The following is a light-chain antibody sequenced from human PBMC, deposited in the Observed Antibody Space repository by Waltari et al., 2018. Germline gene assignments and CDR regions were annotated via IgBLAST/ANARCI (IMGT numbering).Light chain of an antibody. Sequence: SFVVTQTPSVSVAPGQTDKIGCGGEDIGRTSVQWYRQKAGQSPVLVIYNDSDRHTGIPERFSGSNSRNTATLTISSVEAGDEADYYCQVWDDNSEQVIFGGGSKLTVL. CDR2: NDS. J-gene: IGLJ2*01. CDR3: QVWDDNSEQVI. V-gene: IGLV3-21*02. CDR1: DIGRTS.